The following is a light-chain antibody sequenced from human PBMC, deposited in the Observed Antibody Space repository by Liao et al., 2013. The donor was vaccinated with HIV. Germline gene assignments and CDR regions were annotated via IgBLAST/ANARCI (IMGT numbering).Light chain of an antibody. CDR2: QDD. J-gene: IGLJ1*01. CDR1: KLGDKY. CDR3: QAWDSSTFV. V-gene: IGLV3-1*01. Sequence: SYELIQPPSVSVSPGQTATITCSGDKLGDKYASWYQQKPGQSPVLVLFQDDKRPSGIPERFAGSNSGNTATLTISGTQIIDEADYYCQAWDSSTFVFGTGTKVTVL.